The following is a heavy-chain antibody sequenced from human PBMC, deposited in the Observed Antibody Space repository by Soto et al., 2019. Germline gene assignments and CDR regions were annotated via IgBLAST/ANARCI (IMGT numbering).Heavy chain of an antibody. Sequence: QVQLVESGGGVVQPGRSLRLSCAASGFTFSSYGMHWVRQAPGKGLEWVAVISYDGSNKYYADSVKGRFTISRDNSTNTLYLQMNSLRAEDTAVYYCAKDHRVWGSYRQGADYWGQGTLVTVSS. D-gene: IGHD3-16*02. V-gene: IGHV3-30*18. CDR3: AKDHRVWGSYRQGADY. CDR1: GFTFSSYG. CDR2: ISYDGSNK. J-gene: IGHJ4*02.